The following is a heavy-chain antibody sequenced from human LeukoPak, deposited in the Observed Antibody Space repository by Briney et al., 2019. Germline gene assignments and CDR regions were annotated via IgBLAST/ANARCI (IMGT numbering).Heavy chain of an antibody. CDR1: GGSISSYY. V-gene: IGHV4-59*01. D-gene: IGHD3-10*01. CDR2: IYYSGST. J-gene: IGHJ5*02. Sequence: SETLSLTCTVPGGSISSYYWSWIRQPPGKGLEWIGYIYYSGSTNYTPSLKSRVTISVDTSKNQFSLKLSSVTAADTAVYYCARGGDLLWFGELLTRGHWFDPWGQGTLVTVSS. CDR3: ARGGDLLWFGELLTRGHWFDP.